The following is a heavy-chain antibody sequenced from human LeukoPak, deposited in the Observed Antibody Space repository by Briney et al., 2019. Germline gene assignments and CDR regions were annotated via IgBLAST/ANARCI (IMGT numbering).Heavy chain of an antibody. CDR3: ARRGITGTSIDY. V-gene: IGHV3-23*01. CDR2: TRGGGDGT. D-gene: IGHD1-7*01. Sequence: TGGSLRLSCAASGFTFSGYAMGWVRQAPGKGLEWVSATRGGGDGTFYADSVKGRFTISRDNSKNTLYLQMSSLRAEDTAIYFCARRGITGTSIDYWGQGTLVTVSS. CDR1: GFTFSGYA. J-gene: IGHJ4*02.